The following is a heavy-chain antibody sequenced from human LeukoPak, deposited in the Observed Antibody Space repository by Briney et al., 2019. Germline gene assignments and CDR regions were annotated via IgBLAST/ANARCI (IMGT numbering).Heavy chain of an antibody. V-gene: IGHV1-2*02. J-gene: IGHJ6*03. CDR2: INPNSGGT. Sequence: ASVKVSCKASGYTFTSYGISWVRQAPGQGLEWMGWINPNSGGTNYAQKFQGRVTMTRDTSISTAYMELSRLRSDDTAVYYCARYSGSSYYYYMDVWGKGTTVTISS. CDR1: GYTFTSYG. D-gene: IGHD1-26*01. CDR3: ARYSGSSYYYYMDV.